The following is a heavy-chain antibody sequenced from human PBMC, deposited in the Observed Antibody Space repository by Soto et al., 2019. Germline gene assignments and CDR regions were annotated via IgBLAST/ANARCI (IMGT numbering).Heavy chain of an antibody. Sequence: PGGSLRLSCAASGFTFSSYGMHWVRQAPGKGLEWVAVISYDGSNKYYADSVKGRFTISRDNSKNTLYLQMISLRAEDTAVYYCARPDSSSYYYYYYGMDVWGQGTTVTVSS. CDR1: GFTFSSYG. CDR2: ISYDGSNK. V-gene: IGHV3-30*03. CDR3: ARPDSSSYYYYYYGMDV. J-gene: IGHJ6*02. D-gene: IGHD6-13*01.